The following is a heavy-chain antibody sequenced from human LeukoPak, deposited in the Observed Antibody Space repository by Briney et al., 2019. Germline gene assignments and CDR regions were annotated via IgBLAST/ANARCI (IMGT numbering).Heavy chain of an antibody. D-gene: IGHD2/OR15-2a*01. CDR2: IYPGDSDT. Sequence: ASVKISCRASGYTFSDYWIAWVRQMPGQGLEWMGIIYPGDSDTRYSPPFRGQVTISADKSIRTAYLHWSSLKPSDSAIFYCARLVLLGAAFFFDSWGPGTLVTVSS. V-gene: IGHV5-51*01. J-gene: IGHJ4*02. CDR1: GYTFSDYW. CDR3: ARLVLLGAAFFFDS.